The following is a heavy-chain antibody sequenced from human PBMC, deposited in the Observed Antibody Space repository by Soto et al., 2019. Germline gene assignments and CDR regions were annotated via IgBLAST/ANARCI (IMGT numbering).Heavy chain of an antibody. J-gene: IGHJ3*02. D-gene: IGHD3-3*01. CDR2: IYYSGST. CDR3: ARDRSLRSLEWQREEYAFDI. CDR1: GGYISSGGYY. V-gene: IGHV4-31*03. Sequence: QVQLQESGPGLVKPSQTLSLTCTVSGGYISSGGYYWSWIRQHPGKGLEWIGYIYYSGSTYYNPSLKSRVTMSVDTSKNQSSLKLSSVTAADTAVYYCARDRSLRSLEWQREEYAFDIWGQGTMVTISS.